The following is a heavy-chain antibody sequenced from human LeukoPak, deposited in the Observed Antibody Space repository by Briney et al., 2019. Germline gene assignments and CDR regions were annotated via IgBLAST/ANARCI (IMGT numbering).Heavy chain of an antibody. CDR2: IRSKAYGGTT. J-gene: IGHJ4*02. CDR1: GFTFGDYA. D-gene: IGHD2-15*01. V-gene: IGHV3-49*04. Sequence: GGSLRLSCTASGFTFGDYAMSWVRQAPGKGLEWVGFIRSKAYGGTTEYAASVKGRFTISRDDSKSIAYLQMNSQKTEDTAVYYCTRVGCSGGSCYPGFDYWGQGTLVTVSS. CDR3: TRVGCSGGSCYPGFDY.